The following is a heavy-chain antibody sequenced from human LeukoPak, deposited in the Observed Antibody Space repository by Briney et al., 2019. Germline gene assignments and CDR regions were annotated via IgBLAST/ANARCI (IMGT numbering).Heavy chain of an antibody. CDR2: ISGSGGST. V-gene: IGHV3-23*01. CDR1: GFTFSSYV. D-gene: IGHD4-17*01. J-gene: IGHJ3*02. Sequence: GGSLRLSCEASGFTFSSYVVNWVRQAPGKGLEWVSAISGSGGSTYYADSVKGRFTISRDNSKNTLYLQMNSLRAEDTAVYYCTAPKWGDYVAWGAFDIWGQGTMVTVSS. CDR3: TAPKWGDYVAWGAFDI.